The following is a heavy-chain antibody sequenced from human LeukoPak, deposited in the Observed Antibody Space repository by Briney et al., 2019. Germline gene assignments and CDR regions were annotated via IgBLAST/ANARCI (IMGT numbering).Heavy chain of an antibody. V-gene: IGHV4-59*08. CDR3: ARHLYGTGYYYYYGMDV. D-gene: IGHD1-1*01. J-gene: IGHJ6*02. Sequence: SETLSLTCTVSGGSISGYYWSRIRQPPGKGLDWIGYIYSSGSTNYNPSLKSRVTISVDTSKNQFSLKLSSVTAADTAVYYCARHLYGTGYYYYYGMDVWGQGTTVTVSS. CDR2: IYSSGST. CDR1: GGSISGYY.